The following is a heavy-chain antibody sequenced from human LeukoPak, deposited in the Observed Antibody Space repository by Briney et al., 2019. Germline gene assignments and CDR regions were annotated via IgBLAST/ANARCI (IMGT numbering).Heavy chain of an antibody. D-gene: IGHD3-10*01. CDR3: ARVGSNMVRGPYGMDV. J-gene: IGHJ6*04. CDR1: GFTFSSYS. CDR2: ISSSSYI. V-gene: IGHV3-21*01. Sequence: GGSLRLSCAASGFTFSSYSMNWVRQAPGKGLEWVSSISSSSYIYYADSVKGRFTISRDNAKNSLYLQMNSLRAEDTAVYYCARVGSNMVRGPYGMDVWGKGTTVTVSS.